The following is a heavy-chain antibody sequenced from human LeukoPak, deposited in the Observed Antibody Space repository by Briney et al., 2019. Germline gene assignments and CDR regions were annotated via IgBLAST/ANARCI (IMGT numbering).Heavy chain of an antibody. Sequence: SQTLSLTCTVSGGSISSGSYYWSWIRQPAGKGLEWIGRIYTSGSTNYNPSLKSRVTISVDTSKNQFSLKLSSVTAADTAVYHCVRGYYYYMDVWGKRTTVTVSS. CDR2: IYTSGST. V-gene: IGHV4-61*02. CDR3: VRGYYYYMDV. CDR1: GGSISSGSYY. J-gene: IGHJ6*03. D-gene: IGHD3-10*01.